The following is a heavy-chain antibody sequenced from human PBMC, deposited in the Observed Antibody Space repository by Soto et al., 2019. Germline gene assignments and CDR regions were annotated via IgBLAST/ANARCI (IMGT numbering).Heavy chain of an antibody. Sequence: GGSLSLSCAAPGFPFSTYWMSWVRQAPGKGLEWVANIKQDGGERYYLDSVKGRFTISRDNAKNSLFLQMNSLRAEDTAVYFCARETSAAWPYYLDYWGQGILVTVSS. J-gene: IGHJ4*02. CDR2: IKQDGGER. D-gene: IGHD3-10*01. CDR3: ARETSAAWPYYLDY. V-gene: IGHV3-7*01. CDR1: GFPFSTYW.